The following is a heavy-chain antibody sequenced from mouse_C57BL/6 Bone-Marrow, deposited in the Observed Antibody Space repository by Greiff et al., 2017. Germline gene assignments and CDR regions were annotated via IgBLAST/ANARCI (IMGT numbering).Heavy chain of an antibody. CDR3: ARYDGYCWYFDV. V-gene: IGHV1-69*01. CDR1: GYTFTSYW. J-gene: IGHJ1*03. Sequence: VQLQQPGAELVMPGASVKLSCKASGYTFTSYWMHWVKQRPGQGLEWIGEIDPSDSYTNYNQKFKGKSTLTVDKSSITAYMQLSSLTSEDSAVYYCARYDGYCWYFDVWGTRTTVTVSS. CDR2: IDPSDSYT. D-gene: IGHD2-3*01.